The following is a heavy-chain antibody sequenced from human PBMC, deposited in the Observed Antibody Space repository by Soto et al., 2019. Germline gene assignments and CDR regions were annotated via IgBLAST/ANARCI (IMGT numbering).Heavy chain of an antibody. CDR3: AKASSGWYRRGYFDY. V-gene: IGHV3-30*18. D-gene: IGHD6-19*01. J-gene: IGHJ4*02. CDR1: GFTFSSYG. CDR2: ISYDGSNK. Sequence: QVQLVESGGGVVQPGRSLRLSCAASGFTFSSYGMHWVRQAPGKGLEWVAVISYDGSNKYYADSVKGRFTISRDNSKNTLYLQMNSLRAEDTAVYYCAKASSGWYRRGYFDYWGQGTLVTVSS.